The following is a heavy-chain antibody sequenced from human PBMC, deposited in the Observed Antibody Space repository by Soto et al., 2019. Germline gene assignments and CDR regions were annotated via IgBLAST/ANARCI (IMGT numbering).Heavy chain of an antibody. V-gene: IGHV4-59*01. CDR2: GLRPDYI. J-gene: IGHJ4*01. CDR1: GGSINDYY. CDR3: VAGPGRGKSAY. Sequence: QVQLQESGPGLVKPSETLSLTCTVSGGSINDYYWSWTRQPPRKVLEWIAYGLRPDYIGYNPSLKTRFRVSSVACKYLFSLRLISVTAADAAVYDCVAGPGRGKSAYWGQGTLVCVSS.